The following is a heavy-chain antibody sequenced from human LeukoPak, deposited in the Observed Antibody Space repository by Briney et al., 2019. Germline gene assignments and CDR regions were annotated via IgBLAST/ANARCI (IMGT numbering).Heavy chain of an antibody. D-gene: IGHD3-16*01. CDR1: GFTFSDYY. CDR3: ARLVNYGDWFDP. CDR2: MYSDGTT. V-gene: IGHV3-53*01. J-gene: IGHJ5*02. Sequence: GGSLRLSCAASGFTFSDYYMSWVRQARGKGLEWVSVMYSDGTTYYADSVKGRFTISRDDSKNTLYLHMNSLRVDDTATYYRARLVNYGDWFDPWGQGTLVTVSS.